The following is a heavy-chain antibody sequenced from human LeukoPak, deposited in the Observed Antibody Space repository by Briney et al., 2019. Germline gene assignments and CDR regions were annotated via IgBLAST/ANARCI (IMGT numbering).Heavy chain of an antibody. CDR2: LVYDGII. CDR1: GFPFSSFG. J-gene: IGHJ4*02. V-gene: IGHV3-33*01. CDR3: ARDLSAAYDF. Sequence: GRSLRLSCAASGFPFSSFGMHWVRRAPGKGLEWVARLVYDGIINYGDFAKGRFTISRDNSKSALYLEMNSLRVEDSGIYYCARDLSAAYDFWGQGVVVTVSS. D-gene: IGHD2-21*01.